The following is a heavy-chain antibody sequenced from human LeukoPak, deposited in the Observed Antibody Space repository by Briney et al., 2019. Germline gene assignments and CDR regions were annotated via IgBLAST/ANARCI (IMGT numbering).Heavy chain of an antibody. CDR1: GGSISSSSYY. D-gene: IGHD6-6*01. V-gene: IGHV4-39*07. CDR2: INHSGST. Sequence: PSETQSLTCTVSGGSISSSSYYWSWIRQPPGKGLEWIGEINHSGSTNYNPSLKSRVTISVDTSKNQFSLKLSSVTAADTAVYYCARWGAARINWFDPWGQGTLVTVSS. CDR3: ARWGAARINWFDP. J-gene: IGHJ5*02.